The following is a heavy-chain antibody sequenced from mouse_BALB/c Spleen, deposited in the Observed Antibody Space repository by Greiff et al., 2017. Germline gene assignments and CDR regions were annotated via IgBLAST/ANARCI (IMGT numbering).Heavy chain of an antibody. Sequence: EVKVVESGGGLVKPGGSLKLSCAASGFTFSSYTMSWVRQTPEKRLEWVATISSGGSYTYYPDSVKGRFTISRDNAKNTLYLQMSSLKSEDTAMYYCTRDRADYYVSSSFFDYWGQGTTLTVSS. CDR1: GFTFSSYT. J-gene: IGHJ2*01. V-gene: IGHV5-6-4*01. CDR3: TRDRADYYVSSSFFDY. D-gene: IGHD1-1*01. CDR2: ISSGGSYT.